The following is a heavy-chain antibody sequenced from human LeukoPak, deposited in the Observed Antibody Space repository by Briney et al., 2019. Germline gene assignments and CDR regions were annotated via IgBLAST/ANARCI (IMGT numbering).Heavy chain of an antibody. J-gene: IGHJ4*02. CDR3: ARGGLGSSWRVFDY. V-gene: IGHV1-18*01. Sequence: GASVKVSCKASGYTFTSYDINWVRQATGQGLEWMGWISAYNGNTNYAQKLQGRVTMTTDTSTSTAYIELRSLRSDDTAVYYCARGGLGSSWRVFDYWGQGTLVTVSS. CDR1: GYTFTSYD. CDR2: ISAYNGNT. D-gene: IGHD6-13*01.